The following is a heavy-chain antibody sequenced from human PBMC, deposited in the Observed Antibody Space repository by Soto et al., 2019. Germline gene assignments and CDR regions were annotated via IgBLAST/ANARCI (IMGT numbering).Heavy chain of an antibody. CDR1: GFTFSSYA. Sequence: GGSLRLSCAASGFTFSSYAMSWVRQAPGKGLEWVSAISGSGGSTYYADSVKGRFTISRDNSKNTLYLQMNSLRAEDTAVYYCAKDYPIAPFTGIFDWFYDTPLMDVWGQGTTVTVSS. J-gene: IGHJ6*02. V-gene: IGHV3-23*01. D-gene: IGHD3-9*01. CDR3: AKDYPIAPFTGIFDWFYDTPLMDV. CDR2: ISGSGGST.